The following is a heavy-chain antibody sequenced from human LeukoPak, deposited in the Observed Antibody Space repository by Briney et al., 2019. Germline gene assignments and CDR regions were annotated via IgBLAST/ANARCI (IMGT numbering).Heavy chain of an antibody. J-gene: IGHJ4*02. Sequence: ASVKVSCKASGYTFTSYGISWVRQAPGQGLEWMGWISTYNGNTNCAQKLQGRVTMTTDTSTSTAYMELRSLRSDDTAVYYCAKRMASPYYYDSSGYYSEWGQGTLVTVSS. CDR3: AKRMASPYYYDSSGYYSE. CDR1: GYTFTSYG. CDR2: ISTYNGNT. V-gene: IGHV1-18*01. D-gene: IGHD3-22*01.